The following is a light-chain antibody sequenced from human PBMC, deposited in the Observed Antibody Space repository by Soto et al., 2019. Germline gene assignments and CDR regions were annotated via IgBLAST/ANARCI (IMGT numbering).Light chain of an antibody. CDR2: DVS. CDR3: NSYTTSSTYV. Sequence: SVLTQPASVSGAPGQASAISCTGTSSDVGGYNYVSWYQQHPGKAPKLMIYDVSNRPSGVSDRFSGSKSGNTASLTISGLQAEDEADYYCNSYTTSSTYVFGTGTKVTVL. CDR1: SSDVGGYNY. J-gene: IGLJ1*01. V-gene: IGLV2-14*03.